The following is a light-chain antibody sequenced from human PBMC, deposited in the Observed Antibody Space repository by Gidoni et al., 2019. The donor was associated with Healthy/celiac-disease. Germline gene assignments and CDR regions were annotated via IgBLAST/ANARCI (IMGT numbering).Light chain of an antibody. J-gene: IGKJ1*01. CDR1: QSVLYSTNNKND. V-gene: IGKV4-1*01. CDR3: QQYVSTPPT. CDR2: WAS. Sequence: DIVMTQSPDSLAVSLGERATINCKSSQSVLYSTNNKNDLAWYQQKPGQPPKLLIYWASTRESGVPDRFSGSGSGTDFTLTISSLQAEDVSVYYCQQYVSTPPTFXXXTKVEIK.